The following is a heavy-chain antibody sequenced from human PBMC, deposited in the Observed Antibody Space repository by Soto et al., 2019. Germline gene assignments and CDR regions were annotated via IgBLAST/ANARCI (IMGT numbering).Heavy chain of an antibody. V-gene: IGHV4-39*01. CDR1: GGPIVSSNW. J-gene: IGHJ4*02. CDR3: ARREIQGPIDY. Sequence: SETLSLTCAVSGGPIVSSNWSSWVRQPPGKGLEWIGSIYYSGSTYYNPSLKSRVTMSVDTSKNQFSLKLSSVTAADTAVYYCARREIQGPIDYWGQGTLVTVSS. D-gene: IGHD1-26*01. CDR2: IYYSGST.